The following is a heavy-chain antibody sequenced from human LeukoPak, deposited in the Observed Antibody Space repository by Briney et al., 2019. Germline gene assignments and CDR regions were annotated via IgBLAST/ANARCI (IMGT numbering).Heavy chain of an antibody. J-gene: IGHJ3*02. CDR3: ARDFRIVGATSAFDM. D-gene: IGHD1-26*01. Sequence: GGSLRLSCAASGFTFSSYWMSWVRQAPGKGLEWVSSISSSSSYIYYADSVKGRFTISRDNAKNSLYLQMNSLRAEDTAVYYCARDFRIVGATSAFDMWGQGTMVTVSS. V-gene: IGHV3-21*01. CDR2: ISSSSSYI. CDR1: GFTFSSYW.